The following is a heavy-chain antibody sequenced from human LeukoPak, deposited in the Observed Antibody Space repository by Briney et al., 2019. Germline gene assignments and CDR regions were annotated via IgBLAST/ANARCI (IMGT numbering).Heavy chain of an antibody. Sequence: GASVKVSCKASGYTFTSYYMHWVRQAPGQGLEWMGIINPSGGSTSYAQKFQGRVTMTRDTSTSTVYMELSSLRSEDTAVYYCARRYCSSTSCCLYYFDYWGQGTLVTVSS. D-gene: IGHD2-2*01. CDR3: ARRYCSSTSCCLYYFDY. V-gene: IGHV1-46*01. CDR2: INPSGGST. CDR1: GYTFTSYY. J-gene: IGHJ4*02.